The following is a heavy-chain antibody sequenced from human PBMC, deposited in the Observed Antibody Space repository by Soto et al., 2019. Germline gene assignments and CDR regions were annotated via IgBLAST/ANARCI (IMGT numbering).Heavy chain of an antibody. D-gene: IGHD3-22*01. CDR1: GFTFSSYW. Sequence: PGGSLRLSCAASGFTFSSYWMSWVRQAPGKGLEWVANIKQDGSEKYYVDSVKGRFTISRDNAKNSLYLQMNSLRAEDTAVYYCARDPRWLLNYYYYGMDVWGQGTTVTVSS. CDR3: ARDPRWLLNYYYYGMDV. CDR2: IKQDGSEK. J-gene: IGHJ6*02. V-gene: IGHV3-7*05.